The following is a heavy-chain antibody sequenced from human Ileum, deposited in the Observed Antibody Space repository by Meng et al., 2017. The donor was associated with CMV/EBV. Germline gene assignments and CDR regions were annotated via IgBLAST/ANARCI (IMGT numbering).Heavy chain of an antibody. CDR2: IDPDNEST. J-gene: IGHJ4*02. CDR3: TKGATTSAQPWPARWFPCDY. Sequence: NSYYINWVRQAPGQGLQWMGVIDPDNESTAYAQKFEGRVTMTRDKSTSTVYMELSSLTSEDTAVYYCTKGATTSAQPWPARWFPCDYWGQGSLVTVSS. CDR1: NSYY. D-gene: IGHD2-15*01. V-gene: IGHV1-46*02.